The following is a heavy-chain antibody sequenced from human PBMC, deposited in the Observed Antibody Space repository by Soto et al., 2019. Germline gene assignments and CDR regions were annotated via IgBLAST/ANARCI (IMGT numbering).Heavy chain of an antibody. V-gene: IGHV3-13*01. CDR2: IGTIRDT. D-gene: IGHD2-2*01. J-gene: IGHJ5*02. CDR3: ARRRPNQYASSPPPKFEP. CDR1: GFTFSTYD. Sequence: PGGSLRLSCAASGFTFSTYDMHWVRQATGKGLEWVSAIGTIRDTYYLDSVKGRFTISRENAKNSVYLQMNSLRAGDTAVYYCARRRPNQYASSPPPKFEPWGRGTLVTVSS.